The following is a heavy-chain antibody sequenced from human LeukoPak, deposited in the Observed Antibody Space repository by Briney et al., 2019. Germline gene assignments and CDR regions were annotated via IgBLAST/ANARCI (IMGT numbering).Heavy chain of an antibody. CDR2: IVVGSGNT. CDR1: GFTFTSSA. Sequence: PMASVKVSCKASGFTFTSSAVQWVRQARGQRLEWIGWIVVGSGNTNYAQKFQERVTITRDMSTSTAYMELSSLRSEDTAVYYCAADQMERPFDYWGQGTLVTVSS. J-gene: IGHJ4*02. V-gene: IGHV1-58*01. CDR3: AADQMERPFDY. D-gene: IGHD1-1*01.